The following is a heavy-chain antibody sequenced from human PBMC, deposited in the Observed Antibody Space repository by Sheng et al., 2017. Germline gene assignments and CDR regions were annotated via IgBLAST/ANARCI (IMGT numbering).Heavy chain of an antibody. CDR2: IYYSGST. D-gene: IGHD2-15*01. CDR1: GGSVSSYY. J-gene: IGHJ4*02. CDR3: ARHGGDYFDY. V-gene: IGHV4-59*02. Sequence: QVQLQESGPGLVKPSETLSLTCSVSGGSVSSYYWSWIRQPPGKGLEWIGYIYYSGSTNYNPSLKSRVTISVDTSKNQFSLKLSSMTAADMAVYYCARHGGDYFDYWGQGTLVTVSS.